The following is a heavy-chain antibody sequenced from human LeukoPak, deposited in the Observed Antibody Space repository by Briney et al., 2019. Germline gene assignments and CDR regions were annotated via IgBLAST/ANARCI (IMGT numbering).Heavy chain of an antibody. V-gene: IGHV1-8*01. CDR1: GYTFTIYD. CDR3: ARVEKRAMVRGVSCRWFDP. CDR2: MNPNSGNT. J-gene: IGHJ5*02. D-gene: IGHD3-10*01. Sequence: ASVKVSCNASGYTFTIYDINWVRQATGQGLEWMGWMNPNSGNTGYAQKFQGRVTMTRNTSISTAYMELSSLRSEDTAVYYCARVEKRAMVRGVSCRWFDPWGQGTLVTVSS.